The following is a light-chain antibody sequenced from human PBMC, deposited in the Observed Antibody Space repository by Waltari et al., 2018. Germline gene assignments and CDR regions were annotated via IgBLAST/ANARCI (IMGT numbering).Light chain of an antibody. Sequence: DIQVTHSPSTLPAPVGYRVTITCRASQSIVVWLAWYQQKPGTAPRLLSYKASYLESGVPSRFSGSASGTAFTLTISSLQADDFATYYCRQYNSYPWTFGQGTTVEIK. V-gene: IGKV1-5*03. CDR3: RQYNSYPWT. CDR1: QSIVVW. CDR2: KAS. J-gene: IGKJ1*01.